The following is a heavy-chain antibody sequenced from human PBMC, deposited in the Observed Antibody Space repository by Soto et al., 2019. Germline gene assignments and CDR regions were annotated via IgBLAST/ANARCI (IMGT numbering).Heavy chain of an antibody. CDR2: ISSNGGST. CDR3: ARGVSWGIDAFDI. CDR1: GFTFSSYA. J-gene: IGHJ3*02. Sequence: GGSLRLSCAASGFTFSSYAMHWVRQAPGKGLEYVSAISSNGGSTYYANSVKGRFTISRDNSKNTLYLQMGSLRAEDMAVYYCARGVSWGIDAFDIWGQGTMVTVSS. D-gene: IGHD3-16*01. V-gene: IGHV3-64*01.